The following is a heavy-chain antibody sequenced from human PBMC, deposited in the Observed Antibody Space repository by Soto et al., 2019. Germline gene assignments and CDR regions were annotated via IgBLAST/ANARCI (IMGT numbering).Heavy chain of an antibody. CDR2: ISSSSSTI. J-gene: IGHJ6*02. D-gene: IGHD3-9*01. Sequence: VSLRLSCAASGFTFSSYSMNGVRQAPGKGLEWVSYISSSSSTIYYADSVKGRFTISRDNAKNSLYLQMNSLRDEDTAVYYCLRYFRSGYYYGMDVWGQGTTVTVSS. V-gene: IGHV3-48*02. CDR3: LRYFRSGYYYGMDV. CDR1: GFTFSSYS.